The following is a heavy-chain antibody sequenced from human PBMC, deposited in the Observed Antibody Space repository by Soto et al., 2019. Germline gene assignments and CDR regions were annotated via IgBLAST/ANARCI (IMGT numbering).Heavy chain of an antibody. D-gene: IGHD1-1*01. CDR1: EGSRNTNSW. V-gene: IGHV4-4*02. Sequence: AAPLSVTWTVAEGSRNTNSWWRLISPHPGKGLEWIGEIYHSGSTNYHSSLKSRLTISVDTTKNQVSLKLSSVTAADTAVYYCAIGGTGRLLTRQLFPYESCGQGTWVTVSS. J-gene: IGHJ5*02. CDR2: IYHSGST. CDR3: AIGGTGRLLTRQLFPYES.